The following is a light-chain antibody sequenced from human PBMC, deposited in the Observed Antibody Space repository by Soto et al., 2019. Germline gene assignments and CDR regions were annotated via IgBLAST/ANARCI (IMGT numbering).Light chain of an antibody. Sequence: QSLAMLSASFGDRLTITCLASQSVRSWVAWYQQKPGKAPKLLIYDASSLESGAPSRFSGSGSGTEFTLTITSLQPDDFATYYCQQYNSNMITFGGGRKV. CDR1: QSVRSW. V-gene: IGKV1-5*01. J-gene: IGKJ4*01. CDR3: QQYNSNMIT. CDR2: DAS.